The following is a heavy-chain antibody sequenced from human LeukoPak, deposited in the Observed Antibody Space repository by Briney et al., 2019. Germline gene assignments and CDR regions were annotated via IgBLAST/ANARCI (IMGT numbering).Heavy chain of an antibody. CDR1: GGSFSGYY. Sequence: SETLSLTCAVYGGSFSGYYWSGLRQSPGEGLEGIGDINHSGSTNYNPSFKSRVTISVDTSKNQFSLKLSSVTAADTAVYYCASRYLVVPAAMVPQYFQHWGQGTLVTVSS. CDR3: ASRYLVVPAAMVPQYFQH. V-gene: IGHV4-34*01. J-gene: IGHJ1*01. D-gene: IGHD2-2*01. CDR2: INHSGST.